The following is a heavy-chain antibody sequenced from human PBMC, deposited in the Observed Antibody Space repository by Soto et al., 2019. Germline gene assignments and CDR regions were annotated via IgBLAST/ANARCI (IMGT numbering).Heavy chain of an antibody. V-gene: IGHV4-31*03. J-gene: IGHJ4*02. CDR2: IYYSGST. D-gene: IGHD3-3*01. CDR1: GGSISSGCYY. Sequence: SETKSLTCTVAGGSISSGCYYWSWIHKHPGKGLEWIGYIYYSGSTYYNPSLKSRVTISVDTSKNQFSLKLSSVTAADTAVYYCARTFGAGTYYFDYWGQGTLVTISS. CDR3: ARTFGAGTYYFDY.